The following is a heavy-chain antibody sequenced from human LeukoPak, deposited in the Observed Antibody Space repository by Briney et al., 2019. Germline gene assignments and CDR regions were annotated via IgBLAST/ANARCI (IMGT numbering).Heavy chain of an antibody. CDR2: IYYSGST. V-gene: IGHV4-61*01. D-gene: IGHD3-22*01. J-gene: IGHJ4*02. CDR3: ARSFPRHYYDSSGYPN. Sequence: PSETLSLTCTVSGGSISSSSYYWSWIRQPPGKGLEWIGYIYYSGSTNYNPSLKSRVTISVDTSKNQFSLKLSSVTAADTAVYYCARSFPRHYYDSSGYPNWGQGTLVTVSS. CDR1: GGSISSSSYY.